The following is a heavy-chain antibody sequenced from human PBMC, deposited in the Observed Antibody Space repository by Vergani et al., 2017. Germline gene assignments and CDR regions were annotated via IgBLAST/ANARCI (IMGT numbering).Heavy chain of an antibody. J-gene: IGHJ4*02. CDR1: GDSITSYY. D-gene: IGHD2-21*02. Sequence: QVQLQESGPGLVKPSETLSLICTVSGDSITSYYWSWIRQPAGKGLEWIGRIYSSETYTYNPSLKSRVTMSVDTPKNQVSLKVNSVTAADTAVYYCARSSMGVTAFNYWGQGTLVTVSS. V-gene: IGHV4-4*07. CDR3: ARSSMGVTAFNY. CDR2: IYSSETY.